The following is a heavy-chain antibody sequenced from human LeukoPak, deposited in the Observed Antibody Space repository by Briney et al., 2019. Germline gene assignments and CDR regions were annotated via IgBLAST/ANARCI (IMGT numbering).Heavy chain of an antibody. Sequence: ASVKVSCKASGYTFTSYYMHWVRQAPGQGLEWMGIINPSGGSTSYAQKFQGRVTMTRDTSTSTVYMELSSLRSEDTAVYYCARDSSSWYPEARYYYGMDVWGQGITVTVSS. CDR3: ARDSSSWYPEARYYYGMDV. J-gene: IGHJ6*02. CDR1: GYTFTSYY. V-gene: IGHV1-46*01. CDR2: INPSGGST. D-gene: IGHD6-13*01.